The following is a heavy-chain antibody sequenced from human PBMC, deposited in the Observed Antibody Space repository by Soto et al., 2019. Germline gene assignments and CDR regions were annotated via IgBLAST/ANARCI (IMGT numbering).Heavy chain of an antibody. J-gene: IGHJ4*02. Sequence: SETLSLTCTVSDDSFRGAEYYWSWIRQPLGKGPEWIGYTYYNGDTKYNPALRSRVTMSEDTSKNQFSLRLSSVTAADTAVYFCARGPAYIDGWRTFDLWGRGSLVTVSP. V-gene: IGHV4-61*08. CDR3: ARGPAYIDGWRTFDL. D-gene: IGHD2-2*02. CDR1: DDSFRGAEYY. CDR2: TYYNGDT.